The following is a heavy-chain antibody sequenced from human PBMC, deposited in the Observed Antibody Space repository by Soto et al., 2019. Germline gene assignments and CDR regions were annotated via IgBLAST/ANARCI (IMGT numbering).Heavy chain of an antibody. CDR1: GFTFSSYA. Sequence: GSLRLSCAASGFTFSSYAMHWVRQAPGKGLEWVAVISYDGSNKYYADSVKGRFTISRDNSKNTLYLQMNSLRAEDTAVYYCARGGSRAGYSYGYYFDYWGQGTLVTVSS. CDR2: ISYDGSNK. J-gene: IGHJ4*02. D-gene: IGHD5-18*01. V-gene: IGHV3-30-3*01. CDR3: ARGGSRAGYSYGYYFDY.